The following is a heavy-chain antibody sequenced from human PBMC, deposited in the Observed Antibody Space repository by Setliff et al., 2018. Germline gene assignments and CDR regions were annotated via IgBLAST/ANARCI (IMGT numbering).Heavy chain of an antibody. CDR3: ARGGTFRYFDY. D-gene: IGHD5-12*01. CDR2: IFYNGMA. Sequence: TLSLTCAVSGASIRNNYYWGWIRQSPGTGLEWIGSIFYNGMAYYNPSLKSRVTMSVDTSKNQFSLRLISVTAADTAVYYCARGGTFRYFDYWGQGTPVTVSS. CDR1: GASIRNNYY. J-gene: IGHJ4*02. V-gene: IGHV4-39*07.